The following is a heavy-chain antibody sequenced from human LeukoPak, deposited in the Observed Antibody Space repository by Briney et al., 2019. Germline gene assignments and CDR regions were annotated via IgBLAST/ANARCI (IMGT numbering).Heavy chain of an antibody. CDR2: INHSGST. D-gene: IGHD3-22*01. CDR3: ASVPVVPYDSSGYSSYWYFDL. CDR1: GGSFSGYY. Sequence: SETLSLTCAVYGGSFSGYYWSWIRQPPGKGLEWIGEINHSGSTNYNPSLKSRVTISVDTSKNQFSLKLSSVTAADTAVYYCASVPVVPYDSSGYSSYWYFDLWGRGTLVTVSS. J-gene: IGHJ2*01. V-gene: IGHV4-34*01.